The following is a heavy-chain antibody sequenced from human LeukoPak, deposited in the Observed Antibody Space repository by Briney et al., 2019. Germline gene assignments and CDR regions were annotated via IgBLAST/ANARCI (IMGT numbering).Heavy chain of an antibody. V-gene: IGHV3-66*01. CDR1: GFTVSSNY. Sequence: GGSLRLSCAASGFTVSSNYMSWVRQAPGKGLEWVSVIYSGVSTYYADSVKGRFTITKDKSKNTLYLQMNTLRAEDTAVYHCGSGSYPFFDNWGQGTLVTVSS. CDR3: GSGSYPFFDN. CDR2: IYSGVST. D-gene: IGHD3-10*01. J-gene: IGHJ4*02.